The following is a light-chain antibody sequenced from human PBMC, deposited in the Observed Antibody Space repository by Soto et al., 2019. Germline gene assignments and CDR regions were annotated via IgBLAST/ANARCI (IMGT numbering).Light chain of an antibody. CDR1: SSDVGGYNY. V-gene: IGLV2-14*03. CDR3: NSFTSSSTWV. J-gene: IGLJ3*02. CDR2: EVS. Sequence: QSVLTQPASVSGSPGQSITISCTGTSSDVGGYNYVSWFQQHPGKAPKLKIYEVSNRPSGVSNRFSGSKSGYTASLTISELQAEDEADYYCNSFTSSSTWVFGGGTKVTVL.